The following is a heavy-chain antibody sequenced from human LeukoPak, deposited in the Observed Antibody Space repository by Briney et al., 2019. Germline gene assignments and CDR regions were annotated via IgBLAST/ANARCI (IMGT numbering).Heavy chain of an antibody. Sequence: PGGPLRLSCAASGFTVSSNYMSWVRQAPGKGLEWVSVIYSGGSTYYADSVKGRFTISRDNSKNTLYLQMNSLRAEDTAVYYCARASVSGGTRDAFDIWGQGTMVTVSS. CDR3: ARASVSGGTRDAFDI. CDR1: GFTVSSNY. J-gene: IGHJ3*02. D-gene: IGHD1-1*01. CDR2: IYSGGST. V-gene: IGHV3-53*01.